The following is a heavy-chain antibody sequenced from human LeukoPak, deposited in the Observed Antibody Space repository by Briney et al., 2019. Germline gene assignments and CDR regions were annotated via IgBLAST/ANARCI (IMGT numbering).Heavy chain of an antibody. Sequence: NPGGSLRLSCAASGFRFSDYTVNWVRQTPGKGLEWVSSISFTGSINYAESVKGRFTISRDNAKNSLFLHLNGLKAEDTAVYYCAREKSRGSESNDLSYWGQGTLVTVSS. CDR1: GFRFSDYT. CDR3: AREKSRGSESNDLSY. D-gene: IGHD3-3*01. V-gene: IGHV3-69-1*01. J-gene: IGHJ4*02. CDR2: ISFTGSI.